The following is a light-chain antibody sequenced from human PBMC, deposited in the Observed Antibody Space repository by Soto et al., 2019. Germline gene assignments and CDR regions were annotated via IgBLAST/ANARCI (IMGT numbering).Light chain of an antibody. CDR1: QSISSW. Sequence: DIHVTQSPPTLSASVGDRVTITFRASQSISSWLAWYHQKPGKAPKLLIYDASSLESGVPSRFSGSGSGTEFTLTISSLQPDDFATYFCQQYQTYSTFGQGTRLEIK. CDR2: DAS. CDR3: QQYQTYST. V-gene: IGKV1-5*01. J-gene: IGKJ5*01.